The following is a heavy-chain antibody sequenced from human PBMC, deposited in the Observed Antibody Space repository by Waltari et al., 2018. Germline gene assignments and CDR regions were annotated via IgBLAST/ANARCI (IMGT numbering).Heavy chain of an antibody. J-gene: IGHJ4*01. CDR2: INPNNGDS. CDR1: GYTFRDYY. Sequence: QVQVVQSGTEVKKPGASVKVSCKTSGYTFRDYYTHWVRQAPGQGLEWMGWINPNNGDSNSAQRFQGRVSMTTDIFISTAYMELSRLTSDDTAVYYCAREWKRGEVVMPLGNWGQGTLVAVSS. CDR3: AREWKRGEVVMPLGN. D-gene: IGHD3-22*01. V-gene: IGHV1-2*02.